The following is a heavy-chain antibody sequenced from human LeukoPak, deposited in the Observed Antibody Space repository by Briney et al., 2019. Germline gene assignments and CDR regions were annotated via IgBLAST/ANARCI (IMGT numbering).Heavy chain of an antibody. CDR3: ARGREARLAGDAFDI. Sequence: GGSLRLSCAASGFTFSSYAMHWVRQAPGKGLEYVSAISSNGGSTYYANSVKGRFTISRDNSKNTLYLQMGSLRAEDMAVYYCARGREARLAGDAFDIWGQGTMVTVSS. D-gene: IGHD7-27*01. J-gene: IGHJ3*02. CDR2: ISSNGGST. V-gene: IGHV3-64*01. CDR1: GFTFSSYA.